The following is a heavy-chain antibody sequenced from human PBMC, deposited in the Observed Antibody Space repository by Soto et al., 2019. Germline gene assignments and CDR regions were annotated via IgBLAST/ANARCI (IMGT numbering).Heavy chain of an antibody. V-gene: IGHV4-30-2*01. Sequence: QLQLQESCSGLVKPSPTLSLTCAVSGGSISSGGYSWSWIRPPPGKGLEWIGYIYHSGRTYYNPSLKSRVTISVYRSKNPFSLKLSSVTAADTAVYYCARVPAYWGQGTLVTVSS. CDR3: ARVPAY. CDR2: IYHSGRT. J-gene: IGHJ4*02. CDR1: GGSISSGGYS.